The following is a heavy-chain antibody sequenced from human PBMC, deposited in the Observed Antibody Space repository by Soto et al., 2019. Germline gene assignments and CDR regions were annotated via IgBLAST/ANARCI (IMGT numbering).Heavy chain of an antibody. CDR3: ARYCSGGSCYPSYDAFDI. J-gene: IGHJ3*02. CDR2: IYSGGST. D-gene: IGHD2-15*01. V-gene: IGHV3-53*04. Sequence: EVQLVESGGGLVQPGGSLRLSCAASGFTVSSNYMSWVRQAPGKGLEWVSVIYSGGSTYYADSVKGRFTISRHNSKNTLYLHMNSLRAEDTAVYYCARYCSGGSCYPSYDAFDIWGQGTMVTVSS. CDR1: GFTVSSNY.